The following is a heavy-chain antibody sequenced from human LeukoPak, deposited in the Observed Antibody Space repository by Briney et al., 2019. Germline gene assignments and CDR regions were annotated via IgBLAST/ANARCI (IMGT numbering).Heavy chain of an antibody. D-gene: IGHD3-9*01. J-gene: IGHJ4*02. CDR3: ARDHDILTGYLDY. V-gene: IGHV4-34*01. CDR2: INHSGST. CDR1: GGSFSGYY. Sequence: PSETLSLTCAVYGGSFSGYYWSWIRQPPGKGLEWIGEINHSGSTYYNPSLKSRVTISVDTSKNQFSLKLSSVTAADTAVYYCARDHDILTGYLDYWGQGTLVTVSS.